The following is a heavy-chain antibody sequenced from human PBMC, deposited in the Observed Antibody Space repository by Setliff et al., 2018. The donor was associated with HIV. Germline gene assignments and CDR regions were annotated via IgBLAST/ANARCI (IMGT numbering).Heavy chain of an antibody. CDR3: ARDGWRYCGDGSCRLNYNYYMDV. J-gene: IGHJ6*03. Sequence: HPGGSLRLSCEASGFTVSSSYMAWVRQAPGKGLEWVSTIYSDGSTYHRDSVKGRFTLSRDNSKNTVYLQVNSLRVEDTAVYYGARDGWRYCGDGSCRLNYNYYMDVWGKGTTVTVSS. V-gene: IGHV3-53*01. CDR2: IYSDGST. CDR1: GFTVSSSY. D-gene: IGHD2-15*01.